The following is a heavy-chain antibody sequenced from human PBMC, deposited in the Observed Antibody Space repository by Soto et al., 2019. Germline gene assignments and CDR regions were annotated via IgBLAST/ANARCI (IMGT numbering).Heavy chain of an antibody. J-gene: IGHJ6*02. CDR2: IYYSGTT. D-gene: IGHD6-19*01. CDR3: ARHGDGDIAVAGKFMYYYYGMDV. CDR1: GGSISSSTYY. Sequence: ASETLSLTCTVSGGSISSSTYYWGWIRQPPGKGLEWIGSIYYSGTTYYNSSLKSRVTISVDTSKNQFSLKLSSVTAADTAVYYCARHGDGDIAVAGKFMYYYYGMDVWGQGTTVTVSS. V-gene: IGHV4-39*01.